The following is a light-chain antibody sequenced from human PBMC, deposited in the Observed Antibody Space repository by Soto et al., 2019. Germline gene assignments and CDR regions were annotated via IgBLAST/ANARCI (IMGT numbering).Light chain of an antibody. CDR2: TAS. Sequence: IQLTQSPSFLSASVGARDTITCRASQGISTYLAWYQQKKGKAPNLLIYTASTLQTGVPSRFSGSAFGTEFNLTISSLQTEDFATYYCQQLAGFPITFGQGTRLEIK. CDR3: QQLAGFPIT. CDR1: QGISTY. J-gene: IGKJ5*01. V-gene: IGKV1-9*01.